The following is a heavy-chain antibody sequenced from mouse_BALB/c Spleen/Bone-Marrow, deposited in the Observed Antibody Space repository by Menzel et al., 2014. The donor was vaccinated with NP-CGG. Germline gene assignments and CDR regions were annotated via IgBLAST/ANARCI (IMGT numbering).Heavy chain of an antibody. CDR2: IDPAHGNI. CDR3: TRGEDF. J-gene: IGHJ4*01. CDR1: GFNIKDTY. V-gene: IGHV14-3*02. Sequence: EVQLQQSGAELVKPGASVKLSCTASGFNIKDTYMHWVKQRPEQGLEWIGRIDPAHGNIKYDPKFQGKATITADTSSNTGYLHLSSLTSEDTAVYYCTRGEDFWGEGTTAIVSS.